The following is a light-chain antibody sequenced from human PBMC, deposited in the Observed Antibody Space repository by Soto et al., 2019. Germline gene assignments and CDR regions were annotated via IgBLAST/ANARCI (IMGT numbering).Light chain of an antibody. CDR3: VQDFNYPLT. J-gene: IGKJ4*01. Sequence: AIQMTQSPSSLSASVGDTVTISCRASRGVRSDVAWYQQRPGSDPKVLIYGAFNLYTGVPSRFSGSGYGSDFSLTISSLQPEDSATYYCVQDFNYPLTFGGGTKVEI. CDR2: GAF. CDR1: RGVRSD. V-gene: IGKV1-6*01.